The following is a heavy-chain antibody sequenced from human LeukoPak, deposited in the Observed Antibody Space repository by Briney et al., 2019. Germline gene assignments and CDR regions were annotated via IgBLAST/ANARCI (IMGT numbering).Heavy chain of an antibody. Sequence: SETLSLTCAVSGVSFDDYHWAWVRQTAGKGLEWIGEINHSGYTNDSPSLKSRVTLSIDTSRKQFSLNLTSVTVADAGTYYCTRMTTGHDYWGQGTLVTVSS. CDR3: TRMTTGHDY. V-gene: IGHV4-34*01. CDR1: GVSFDDYH. J-gene: IGHJ4*02. CDR2: INHSGYT. D-gene: IGHD4-17*01.